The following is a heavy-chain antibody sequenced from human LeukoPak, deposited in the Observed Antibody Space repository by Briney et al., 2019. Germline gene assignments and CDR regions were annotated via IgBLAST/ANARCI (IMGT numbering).Heavy chain of an antibody. CDR2: ISSRSSYI. Sequence: GGSLTLSCAASGVTFSSYSMNWVRQAPGKGLEWVSSISSRSSYIYYADSVKGRFTISRDNAKNSLYLQMNSLRAEDTAVYYCARVLPVRGVIPNWFDPWGQGTLVTVSS. CDR1: GVTFSSYS. D-gene: IGHD3-10*01. CDR3: ARVLPVRGVIPNWFDP. J-gene: IGHJ5*02. V-gene: IGHV3-21*01.